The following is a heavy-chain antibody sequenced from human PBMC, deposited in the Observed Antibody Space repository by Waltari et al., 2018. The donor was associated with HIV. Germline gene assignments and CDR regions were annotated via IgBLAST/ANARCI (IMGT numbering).Heavy chain of an antibody. J-gene: IGHJ5*02. V-gene: IGHV4-39*07. Sequence: QLQLQESGPGLVKPSETLFLTCTVSGGSISSSSYYWGWIRQPPGKGLEWIGSIYYSGSTYYNPSLKSRVTTSVDTSKNQFSLKLSSVTAADTAVYYCARDKGKRGHNWFDPWGQGTLVTVSS. CDR2: IYYSGST. CDR3: ARDKGKRGHNWFDP. D-gene: IGHD3-10*01. CDR1: GGSISSSSYY.